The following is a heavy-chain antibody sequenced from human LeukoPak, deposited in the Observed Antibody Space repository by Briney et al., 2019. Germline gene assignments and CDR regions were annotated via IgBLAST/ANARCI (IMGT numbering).Heavy chain of an antibody. J-gene: IGHJ4*02. Sequence: ASVKVSCKASGYTFTGYPIHWVRQAPGQGLEWMGWINPKSGGTNYAQKFQGRVTMTRDTSISTAYMELSRLRSDDTAVYYCASCVPNYGDYEFRIWGQGTLVTVSS. CDR3: ASCVPNYGDYEFRI. CDR2: INPKSGGT. V-gene: IGHV1-2*02. CDR1: GYTFTGYP. D-gene: IGHD4-17*01.